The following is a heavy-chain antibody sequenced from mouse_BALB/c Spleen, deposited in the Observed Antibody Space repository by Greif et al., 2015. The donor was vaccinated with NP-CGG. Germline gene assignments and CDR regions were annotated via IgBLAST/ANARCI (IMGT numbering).Heavy chain of an antibody. CDR2: INPSNGRT. CDR1: GYTFTSYW. CDR3: ARFGYDDYAMDY. J-gene: IGHJ4*01. V-gene: IGHV1S81*02. Sequence: VQLQQSGAELVKPGASVKLSCKASGYTFTSYWMHWVKQRPGQGLEWIGEINPSNGRTNYNEKFKSKATLTVDKSSSTAYMQLSSLTSEDSAVYYCARFGYDDYAMDYWGQGTSVTVSS. D-gene: IGHD2-2*01.